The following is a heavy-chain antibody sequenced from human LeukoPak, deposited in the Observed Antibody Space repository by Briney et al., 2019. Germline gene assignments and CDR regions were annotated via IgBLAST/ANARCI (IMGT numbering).Heavy chain of an antibody. Sequence: GGSLRLSCAASGFTFSSYGMHWVRQAPGKGLEWVAVILNDGSQEKYADSVKGRFTISRDNSKNTLFLQMNSLRAEDTAVYYCARDDALGDNALDIWGQGTMVAVSS. CDR3: ARDDALGDNALDI. CDR2: ILNDGSQE. J-gene: IGHJ3*02. V-gene: IGHV3-33*01. CDR1: GFTFSSYG. D-gene: IGHD3-16*01.